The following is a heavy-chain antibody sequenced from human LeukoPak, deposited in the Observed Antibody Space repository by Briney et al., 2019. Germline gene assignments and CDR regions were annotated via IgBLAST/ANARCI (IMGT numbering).Heavy chain of an antibody. D-gene: IGHD6-19*01. CDR2: ISAYNGNT. V-gene: IGHV1-18*01. Sequence: APVKVSCKASGGTFSSYAITWVRQAPGQGLEWMGWISAYNGNTNYAQKFQGRVTMTTDTSTSTAYMELRSLRSDDTAVYYCARGPPTQWLVPFGYWGQGTLVTVSS. CDR3: ARGPPTQWLVPFGY. J-gene: IGHJ4*02. CDR1: GGTFSSYA.